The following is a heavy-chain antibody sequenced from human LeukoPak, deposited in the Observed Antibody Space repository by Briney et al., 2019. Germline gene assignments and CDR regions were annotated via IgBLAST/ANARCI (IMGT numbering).Heavy chain of an antibody. V-gene: IGHV3-7*02. CDR1: GFTFSSYW. J-gene: IGHJ5*02. CDR2: IKHDGSET. Sequence: GGSLRLSCAVSGFTFSSYWMSWVRQAPGKGLEWVANIKHDGSETYYLDSLKGRFTISRDNAKNSLYLQMNSLRAEDTAVYYCARGYWFGPWGQGTLATVSS. D-gene: IGHD2-15*01. CDR3: ARGYWFGP.